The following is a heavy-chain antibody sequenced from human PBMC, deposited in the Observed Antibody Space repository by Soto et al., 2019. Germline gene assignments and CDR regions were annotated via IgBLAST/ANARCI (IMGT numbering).Heavy chain of an antibody. CDR2: IYYSGST. J-gene: IGHJ5*02. Sequence: SETLSLTCTVSGGSISSYYWSWIRQPPGKGLEWIGYIYYSGSTYYNPSLKSRVTISVDTSKNQFSLKLSSVTAADTAVYYCARDLGAHYYDSSGPGWFDPWGQGTLVTVSS. V-gene: IGHV4-59*08. CDR1: GGSISSYY. D-gene: IGHD3-22*01. CDR3: ARDLGAHYYDSSGPGWFDP.